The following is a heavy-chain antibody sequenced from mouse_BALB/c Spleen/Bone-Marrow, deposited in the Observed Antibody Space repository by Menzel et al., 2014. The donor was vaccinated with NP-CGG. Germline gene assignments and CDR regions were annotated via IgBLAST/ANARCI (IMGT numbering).Heavy chain of an antibody. CDR1: GFSLTTYG. V-gene: IGHV2-3*01. Sequence: VQVVESGPGLVAPSQSLSITCTVSGFSLTTYGVNWVRQPPGKGLEWLGVIWGDGSTNYHSALISRLSISRDNSKSQVFLKLNSLQTDDTATYYCAKKSYGYNMDYWGQGTSVTVSS. CDR2: IWGDGST. J-gene: IGHJ4*01. D-gene: IGHD2-2*01. CDR3: AKKSYGYNMDY.